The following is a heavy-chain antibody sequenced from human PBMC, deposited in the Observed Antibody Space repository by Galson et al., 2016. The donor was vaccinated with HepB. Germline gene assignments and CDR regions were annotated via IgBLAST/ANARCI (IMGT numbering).Heavy chain of an antibody. CDR1: GGSVADSAY. D-gene: IGHD3-3*01. CDR2: IYHGGMT. Sequence: TLSLTCTVSGGSVADSAYWTWVRQHPGQGLEWIGYIYHGGMTNYSPSLKSRVTMSIDMSSNRFSLKLSSVTAADTAIYYCVRDKITLFRGVGFYSYGMDVWGQGTTVIVSS. CDR3: VRDKITLFRGVGFYSYGMDV. V-gene: IGHV4-31*03. J-gene: IGHJ6*02.